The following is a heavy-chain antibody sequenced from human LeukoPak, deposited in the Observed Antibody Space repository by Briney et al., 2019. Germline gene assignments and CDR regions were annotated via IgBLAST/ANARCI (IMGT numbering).Heavy chain of an antibody. CDR2: IYYSGSA. CDR3: ARAFYYYGMDV. V-gene: IGHV4-59*01. CDR1: GGSISSYY. Sequence: SETLSLTCTVSGGSISSYYWSWIRQPPGKGLEWIGNIYYSGSANYNPSLKSRVTISVDTSKNQFSLKLSSVTAADTAVYYCARAFYYYGMDVWGQGTTVTVSS. J-gene: IGHJ6*02.